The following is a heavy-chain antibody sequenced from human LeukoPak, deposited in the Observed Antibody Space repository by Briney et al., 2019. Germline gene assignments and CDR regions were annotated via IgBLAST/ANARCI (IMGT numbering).Heavy chain of an antibody. D-gene: IGHD3-22*01. J-gene: IGHJ4*02. Sequence: SETLSLTCTVSGGSISSYYWSWIRQPPGKGLEWIGHIYYSGSTNYNPSLKSRVTIAVDTSKNQFSLKLSSVTAADTAVYYLTRNYDSSGYTTFGYWGRGTLVTVSS. CDR1: GGSISSYY. CDR3: TRNYDSSGYTTFGY. V-gene: IGHV4-59*01. CDR2: IYYSGST.